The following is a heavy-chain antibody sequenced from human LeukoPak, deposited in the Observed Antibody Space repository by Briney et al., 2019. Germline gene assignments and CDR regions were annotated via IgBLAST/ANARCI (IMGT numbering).Heavy chain of an antibody. Sequence: GGSLRLSCAASGFTFSSYGMSWVRQAPGKGLEWVSAISGGSTYYAYSVKGRFTISRDNSKNTLYLQMNSLRAEDTAVYYCAKLRDYDILTGRNWFDPWGQGTLVTVSS. V-gene: IGHV3-23*01. CDR2: ISGGST. D-gene: IGHD3-9*01. J-gene: IGHJ5*02. CDR1: GFTFSSYG. CDR3: AKLRDYDILTGRNWFDP.